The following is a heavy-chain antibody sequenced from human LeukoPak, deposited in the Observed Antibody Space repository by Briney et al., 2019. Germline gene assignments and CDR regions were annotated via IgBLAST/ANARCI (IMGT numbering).Heavy chain of an antibody. V-gene: IGHV1-2*04. Sequence: ASVKVSCKASGYTFTGYYMHWVRQAPGQGLEWMGWINPNSDGTNYAQKFQGWVTMTRDTSISTAYMELSRLRSDDTAVYYCARARGFMGSYYGYFDYWGQGTLVTVSS. J-gene: IGHJ4*02. CDR3: ARARGFMGSYYGYFDY. CDR2: INPNSDGT. CDR1: GYTFTGYY. D-gene: IGHD1-26*01.